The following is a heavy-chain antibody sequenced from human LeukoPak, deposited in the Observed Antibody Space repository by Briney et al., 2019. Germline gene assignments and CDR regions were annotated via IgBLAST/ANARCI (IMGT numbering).Heavy chain of an antibody. Sequence: ASVKVSFKSSGGTFTSYVFSWVRQPPAQGLDWMGGIIPIFGTANYAQKFQGRVTITTDESTSTAYMELSSLRSEDTAVYYCARIPGKGTWVHDAFDIWGQGTMVTVSS. CDR3: ARIPGKGTWVHDAFDI. J-gene: IGHJ3*02. CDR2: IIPIFGTA. CDR1: GGTFTSYV. V-gene: IGHV1-69*05. D-gene: IGHD3-10*01.